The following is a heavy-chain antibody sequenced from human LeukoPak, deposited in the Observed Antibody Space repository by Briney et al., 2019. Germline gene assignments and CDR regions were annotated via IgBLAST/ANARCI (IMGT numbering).Heavy chain of an antibody. D-gene: IGHD3-10*01. CDR1: GFTFSSYS. Sequence: PWGSLRLSCAASGFTFSSYSMNWVRQAPGKGLEWVSSISSSSSYIYYADSVKGRFTISRDNAKNSPYLQMNSLRAEDTAVYYCARTGGSGIGTFDYWGQGTLVTVSS. CDR2: ISSSSSYI. J-gene: IGHJ4*02. CDR3: ARTGGSGIGTFDY. V-gene: IGHV3-21*01.